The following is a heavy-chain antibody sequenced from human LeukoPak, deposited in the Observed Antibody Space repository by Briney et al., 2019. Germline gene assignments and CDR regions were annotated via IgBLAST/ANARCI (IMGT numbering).Heavy chain of an antibody. V-gene: IGHV3-48*04. Sequence: GRSLRLSCAASGFTFDDYAMHWVRQAPGKGLEWVSYISSSSSTIYYADSVKGRFTISRDNAKNSLYLQMNSLRAEDTAVYYCAKGGYGGSYDAFDIWGQGTMVTVSS. D-gene: IGHD4-23*01. CDR1: GFTFDDYA. CDR2: ISSSSSTI. CDR3: AKGGYGGSYDAFDI. J-gene: IGHJ3*02.